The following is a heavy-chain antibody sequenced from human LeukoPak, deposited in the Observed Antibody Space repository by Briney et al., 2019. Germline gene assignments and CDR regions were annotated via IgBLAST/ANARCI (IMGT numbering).Heavy chain of an antibody. D-gene: IGHD1-26*01. CDR2: ISWNSGSI. J-gene: IGHJ4*02. V-gene: IGHV3-9*01. Sequence: GGSLRLSCAASGFTFDDYAMHWVRQAPGKGLEWVSGISWNSGSIGYADSVKGRFTISRDNAKNSLYLQMNSLRAEDTALYYCAKDIAVWRSYASHFDYWGQGTLVTVSS. CDR1: GFTFDDYA. CDR3: AKDIAVWRSYASHFDY.